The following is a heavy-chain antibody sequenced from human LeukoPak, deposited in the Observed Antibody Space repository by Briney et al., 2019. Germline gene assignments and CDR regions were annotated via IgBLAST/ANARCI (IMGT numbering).Heavy chain of an antibody. J-gene: IGHJ4*02. Sequence: GGSLRLSCAASGFTFSSYAMHWVRQAPGKGLEYVSAISSNGGSTYYANSVKGRFTISRDNSKNTLYLQMGSLRAEDMAVYYCARDQHSSSWSFDYWGQGTLVTVSS. CDR2: ISSNGGST. CDR1: GFTFSSYA. V-gene: IGHV3-64*01. CDR3: ARDQHSSSWSFDY. D-gene: IGHD6-13*01.